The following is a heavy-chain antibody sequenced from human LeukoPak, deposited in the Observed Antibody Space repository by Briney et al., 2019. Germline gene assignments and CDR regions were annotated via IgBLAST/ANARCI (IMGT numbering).Heavy chain of an antibody. CDR3: ARDRALHDYGDTFDY. J-gene: IGHJ4*02. CDR1: GYTFTGYY. D-gene: IGHD4-17*01. V-gene: IGHV1-2*02. Sequence: ASVKVSCKTSGYTFTGYYIHWVRQAPGQGLERMGWINPHSGVSNYAQKFQGRVTMTRDTSISTGYMELSRLRSDDTAVYYCARDRALHDYGDTFDYWGQGTLVTVSS. CDR2: INPHSGVS.